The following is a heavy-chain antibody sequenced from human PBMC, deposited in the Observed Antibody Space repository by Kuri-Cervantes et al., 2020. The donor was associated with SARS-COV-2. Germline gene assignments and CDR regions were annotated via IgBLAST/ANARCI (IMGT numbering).Heavy chain of an antibody. CDR3: ARSQGEWDLLVPIAY. V-gene: IGHV3-23*01. CDR1: GFTFSSYA. D-gene: IGHD1-26*01. CDR2: IDDSGVNT. J-gene: IGHJ4*02. Sequence: GESLKISCAASGFTFSSYALNWVRQAPGRGLKWVSIIDDSGVNTYYADSVKGRFTISRDNSKNTLYLQMNNLRADDTAVYYCARSQGEWDLLVPIAYWGRGTLVTVSS.